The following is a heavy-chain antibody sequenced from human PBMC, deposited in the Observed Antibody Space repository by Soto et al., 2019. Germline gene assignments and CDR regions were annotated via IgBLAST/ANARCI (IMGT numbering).Heavy chain of an antibody. CDR2: ISSVGST. CDR1: GGSVTSSAYY. J-gene: IGHJ2*01. Sequence: HLQLQESGPRLVKPSETLSLTCAVSGGSVTSSAYYWGWIRQPPEKGLEWIGSISSVGSTYYSPSLNSRITISVDTSKNQFSLELTSVTAADTAVYYCARQICSSSSCRDWYFDLWGRGTLVTVSS. V-gene: IGHV4-39*01. D-gene: IGHD2-2*01. CDR3: ARQICSSSSCRDWYFDL.